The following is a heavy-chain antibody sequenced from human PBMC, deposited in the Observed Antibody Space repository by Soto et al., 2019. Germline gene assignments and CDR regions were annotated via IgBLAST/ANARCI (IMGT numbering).Heavy chain of an antibody. CDR2: TYTGGNS. Sequence: EVQLVQTGGGLIKPGGYLSLSCAASVLSVSVKYMSWVGQAPGKGLEWVSLTYTGGNSYFADFVKGRFIVSRDISKNTLFLHMNSLAAEDTAVYYCAREGYAYGLDFWGQGSLVTVSS. CDR3: AREGYAYGLDF. J-gene: IGHJ4*02. CDR1: VLSVSVKY. V-gene: IGHV3-53*02. D-gene: IGHD3-10*01.